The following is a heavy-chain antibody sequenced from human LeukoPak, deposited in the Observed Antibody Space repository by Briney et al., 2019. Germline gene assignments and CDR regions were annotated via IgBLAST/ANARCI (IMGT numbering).Heavy chain of an antibody. Sequence: SETLSLTCTVSGGSISSYYWSWIRQPPGKGLEWIGYIYYSGSTNYNPSLKCRVTISVDTSKNQFSLKLSSVTAADTAVYYCARRLPLAYCGGDCYSGAFDIWGQGTMVTVSS. CDR3: ARRLPLAYCGGDCYSGAFDI. CDR2: IYYSGST. CDR1: GGSISSYY. J-gene: IGHJ3*02. D-gene: IGHD2-21*02. V-gene: IGHV4-59*01.